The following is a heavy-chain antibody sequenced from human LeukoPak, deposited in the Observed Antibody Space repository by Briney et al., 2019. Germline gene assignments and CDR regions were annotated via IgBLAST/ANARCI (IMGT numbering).Heavy chain of an antibody. J-gene: IGHJ4*02. D-gene: IGHD6-19*01. Sequence: SETLSLTCAVSGGSISSSNWWSWVRQPPGKGLEWIGEIYHSGSTNYNPSLKSRVTISVDKSKNQFSLKLSSVTAADTAVYYCARDRGSSGWFDFDYWGQGTLVTVSS. CDR1: GGSISSSNW. CDR3: ARDRGSSGWFDFDY. CDR2: IYHSGST. V-gene: IGHV4-4*02.